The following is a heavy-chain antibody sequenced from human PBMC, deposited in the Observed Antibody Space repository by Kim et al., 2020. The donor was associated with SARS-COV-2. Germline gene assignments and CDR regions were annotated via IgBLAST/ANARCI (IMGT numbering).Heavy chain of an antibody. CDR3: APFYSSSWSNPLGFYY. CDR1: GGTFSSYA. D-gene: IGHD6-13*01. J-gene: IGHJ4*02. Sequence: SVKVSCKASGGTFSSYAISWVRQAPGQGLEWMGRIIPILGIANYAQKFQGRVTITADKSTSTAYMELSSLRSEDTVLYYCAPFYSSSWSNPLGFYYWGQ. CDR2: IIPILGIA. V-gene: IGHV1-69*04.